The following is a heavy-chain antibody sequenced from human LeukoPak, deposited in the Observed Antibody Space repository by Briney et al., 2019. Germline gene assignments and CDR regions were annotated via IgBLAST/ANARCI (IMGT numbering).Heavy chain of an antibody. Sequence: GGSLRLSCAASGFTFGDYAMHWVRQAPGKGLEWVSLISGDGGSTYYADSVKGRFTISRDNSKNSLYLQMNSLRTEDTALYYCAKDVGSGWYVPRYYYYGMDVWGQGTTVTVSS. CDR1: GFTFGDYA. V-gene: IGHV3-43*02. D-gene: IGHD6-19*01. CDR2: ISGDGGST. J-gene: IGHJ6*02. CDR3: AKDVGSGWYVPRYYYYGMDV.